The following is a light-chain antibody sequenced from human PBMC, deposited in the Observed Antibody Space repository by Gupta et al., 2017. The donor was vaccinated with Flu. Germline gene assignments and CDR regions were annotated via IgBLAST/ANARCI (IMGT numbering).Light chain of an antibody. CDR1: QSVTNNY. CDR3: QQDWSSPGLT. V-gene: IGKV3-20*01. J-gene: IGKJ5*01. CDR2: GAS. Sequence: EIVLTQSPGTLSLSPGERATLACRASQSVTNNYLDWYQQNPGRAPRLLISGASIMDTGIPARFSGSGSGTNFTLTISSLEPEDFAVYYCQQDWSSPGLTFGQGTRLEIK.